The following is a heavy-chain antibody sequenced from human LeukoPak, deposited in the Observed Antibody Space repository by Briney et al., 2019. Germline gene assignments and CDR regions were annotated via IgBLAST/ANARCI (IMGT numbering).Heavy chain of an antibody. CDR1: GGTFISYA. Sequence: ASVKVSCKASGGTFISYAISWVRQAPGQGLEWMGIINPSGGSTSYAQKFQGRVTMTRDTSTSTVYMELSSLRSEDTAVYYCARGLYCSSTSCYVLAYYYGMDVWGQGTTVTVSS. D-gene: IGHD2-2*01. CDR3: ARGLYCSSTSCYVLAYYYGMDV. CDR2: INPSGGST. J-gene: IGHJ6*02. V-gene: IGHV1-46*01.